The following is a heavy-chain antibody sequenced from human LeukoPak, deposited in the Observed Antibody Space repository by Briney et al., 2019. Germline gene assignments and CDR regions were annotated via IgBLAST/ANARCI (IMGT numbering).Heavy chain of an antibody. CDR3: ARVFSSGWYGGFDY. D-gene: IGHD6-19*01. Sequence: TGGPLRLSCAASGFTFDDYGMSWFRQAPGKGLEWVSGINWNGGSTGYADSVKGRFTISRDNAKNSLYLQMNSLRAEDTALYYCARVFSSGWYGGFDYWGQGTLVTVSS. J-gene: IGHJ4*02. CDR1: GFTFDDYG. V-gene: IGHV3-20*04. CDR2: INWNGGST.